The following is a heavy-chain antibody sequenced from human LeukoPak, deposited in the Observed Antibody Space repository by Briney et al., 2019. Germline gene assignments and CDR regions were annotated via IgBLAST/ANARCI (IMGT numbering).Heavy chain of an antibody. CDR2: INHSGST. Sequence: PSETLSLTCAVHGGSFSGYYWSWIRQPPGKGLEWIGEINHSGSTNYNPSLKSRVTISVDTSKNQFSLKLSSVTAADTAVYYCARDPIPLDTAMVHDAFDIWGQGTMVTVSS. D-gene: IGHD5-18*01. J-gene: IGHJ3*02. V-gene: IGHV4-34*01. CDR3: ARDPIPLDTAMVHDAFDI. CDR1: GGSFSGYY.